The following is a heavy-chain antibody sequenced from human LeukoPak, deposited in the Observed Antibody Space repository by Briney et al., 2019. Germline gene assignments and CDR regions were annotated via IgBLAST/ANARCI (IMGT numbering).Heavy chain of an antibody. CDR3: AREPLYGVLSVYYYGMDV. Sequence: PGGSLRLSCAASGFTFSSYAMSWVRQAPGKGLEWVSVIYSGGSTYYADSVKGRFTISRDNSKNTLYLQMNSLRAEDTAVYYCAREPLYGVLSVYYYGMDVWGQGTTVTVSS. D-gene: IGHD2-8*01. V-gene: IGHV3-66*01. CDR1: GFTFSSYA. J-gene: IGHJ6*02. CDR2: IYSGGST.